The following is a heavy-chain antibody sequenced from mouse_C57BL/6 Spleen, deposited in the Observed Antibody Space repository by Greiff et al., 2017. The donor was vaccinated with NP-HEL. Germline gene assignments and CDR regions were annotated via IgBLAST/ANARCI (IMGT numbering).Heavy chain of an antibody. J-gene: IGHJ3*01. CDR3: AQGSHYYGSSYFAY. Sequence: EVQLQQSGPELVKPGASVKISCKASGYTFTDYYMNWVKQSHGKSLEWIGDINPNNGGTSYNQKFKGKATLTVDKSSSTAYMELRSLTSEDSAVYYCAQGSHYYGSSYFAYWGQGTLVTVSA. V-gene: IGHV1-26*01. CDR1: GYTFTDYY. D-gene: IGHD1-1*01. CDR2: INPNNGGT.